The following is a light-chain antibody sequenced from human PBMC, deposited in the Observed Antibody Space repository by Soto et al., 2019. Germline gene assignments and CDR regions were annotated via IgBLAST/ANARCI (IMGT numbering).Light chain of an antibody. CDR2: AAS. V-gene: IGKV3-20*01. CDR3: QQYGALPYT. Sequence: TQSPVTLSVSSGEGATLSCRASYNVNSNLAWYQQKPGQAPRLLIYAASRRASGIPDRFSGSGSGTDFTLTINRLEPEDFAVYYCQQYGALPYTFGQGTKLEIK. J-gene: IGKJ2*01. CDR1: YNVNSN.